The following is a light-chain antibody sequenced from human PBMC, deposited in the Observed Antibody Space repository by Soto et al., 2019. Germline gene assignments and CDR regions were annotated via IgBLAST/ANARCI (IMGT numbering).Light chain of an antibody. Sequence: QSVLTQPPSASGSPGQSVTISCTGTSSDVGGYNYVSWYQQHPGKAPKLIIYEVTTRSSGVPDRFSGSKSGNTDSLTVSGLQAEDEADYYCCSYAGTNRPLFGGGTKVTVL. CDR2: EVT. J-gene: IGLJ3*02. V-gene: IGLV2-8*01. CDR3: CSYAGTNRPL. CDR1: SSDVGGYNY.